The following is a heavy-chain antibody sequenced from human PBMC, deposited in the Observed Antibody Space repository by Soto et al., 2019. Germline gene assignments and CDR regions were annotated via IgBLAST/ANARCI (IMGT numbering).Heavy chain of an antibody. CDR1: GGSISSGGYF. D-gene: IGHD5-12*01. J-gene: IGHJ4*02. CDR3: AAGGGLPRYY. V-gene: IGHV4-30-2*01. Sequence: SETLSLTCTVSGGSISSGGYFWSWIRQHPGKGLEWIGYIYHSGSTYYNPSLKSRVTISVDRSKNQFSLKLSSVTAADTAVYYCAAGGGLPRYYWGQGTLVTVSS. CDR2: IYHSGST.